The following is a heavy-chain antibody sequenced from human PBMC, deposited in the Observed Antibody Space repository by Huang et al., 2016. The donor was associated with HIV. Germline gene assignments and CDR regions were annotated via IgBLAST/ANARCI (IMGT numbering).Heavy chain of an antibody. V-gene: IGHV1-69*12. J-gene: IGHJ4*02. CDR2: IIPIFGTP. CDR1: GDSFSNFA. D-gene: IGHD2-8*01. CDR3: AGVSTLKYFDY. Sequence: QVHLVQSGAEVKEPGSSVKVSCKAFGDSFSNFAISWVRQAPGQGLEDMGGIIPIFGTPNYAKKFQGRVAITADEFTSTAYMELSSLRSEDTALYFCAGVSTLKYFDYWGQGTLVTVSS.